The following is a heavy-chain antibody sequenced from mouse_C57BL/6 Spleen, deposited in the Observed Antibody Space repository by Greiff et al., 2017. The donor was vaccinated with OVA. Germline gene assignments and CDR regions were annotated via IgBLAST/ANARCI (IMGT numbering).Heavy chain of an antibody. CDR3: AKGYFDV. CDR2: ISDGGSYT. CDR1: GFTFSSYA. V-gene: IGHV5-4*01. J-gene: IGHJ1*03. Sequence: EVQLQESGGGLVKPGGSLKLSCAASGFTFSSYAMSWVRQTPEKRLEWVATISDGGSYTYYPDNVKGRFTSSRDNAKNNLYLQMSHLKSEDTAMYYCAKGYFDVWGTGTTVTVSS.